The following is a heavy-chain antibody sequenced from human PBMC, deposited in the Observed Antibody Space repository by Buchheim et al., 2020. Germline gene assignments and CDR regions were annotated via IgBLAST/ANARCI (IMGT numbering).Heavy chain of an antibody. CDR1: GFTFSSYA. CDR3: AREIAARRPGWFDP. D-gene: IGHD6-6*01. V-gene: IGHV3-30*04. CDR2: ISYDGSNK. J-gene: IGHJ5*02. Sequence: QVQLVESGGGVVQPGRSLRLSCAASGFTFSSYAMHWVRQAPGKGLEWVAVISYDGSNKYYADSVKGRFTISRDNSKNTLYLQMNSLRAEDTAVYYCAREIAARRPGWFDPWGQGTL.